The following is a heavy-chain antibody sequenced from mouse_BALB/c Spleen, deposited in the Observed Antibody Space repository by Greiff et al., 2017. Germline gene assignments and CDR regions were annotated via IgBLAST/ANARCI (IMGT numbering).Heavy chain of an antibody. D-gene: IGHD2-4*01. Sequence: QVQLQQPGAELVKPGASVKLSCKASGYTFTSYYMYWVKQRPGQGLEWIGGINPSNGGTNFNEKFKSKATLTLDKSSSTAYMQLSSLTSEDSAVYYCTRGIYYDYDEGAWFAYWGQGTLVTVSA. CDR3: TRGIYYDYDEGAWFAY. CDR1: GYTFTSYY. CDR2: INPSNGGT. J-gene: IGHJ3*01. V-gene: IGHV1S81*02.